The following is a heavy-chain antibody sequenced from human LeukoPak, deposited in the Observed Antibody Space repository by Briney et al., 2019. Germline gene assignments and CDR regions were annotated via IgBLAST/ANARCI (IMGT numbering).Heavy chain of an antibody. V-gene: IGHV1-69*04. CDR1: GRTSGSYA. Sequence: SVTLAWKVAGRTSGSYAISCERHPPGQGIEWVGRIIPILGIANYAQEFQRRVTITAHKSTSTAYMEVSILRSEDTAVYYCARDQFVATDAFDIWGQGTMVTVSS. D-gene: IGHD2-15*01. J-gene: IGHJ3*02. CDR2: IIPILGIA. CDR3: ARDQFVATDAFDI.